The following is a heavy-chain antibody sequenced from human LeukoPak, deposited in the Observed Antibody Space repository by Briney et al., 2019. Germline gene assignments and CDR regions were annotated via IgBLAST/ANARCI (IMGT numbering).Heavy chain of an antibody. Sequence: PGGSLRLSCAASGFTFSSYSMNWVRQAPGKGLEWVSYISSSSSTIYYADSVKGRFTISRDNAKNSLYLQMNSLRAEDTAIYYCGRERAMEYSSSSGGFDYWGQGTLVTVSS. CDR2: ISSSSSTI. CDR3: GRERAMEYSSSSGGFDY. V-gene: IGHV3-48*01. D-gene: IGHD6-6*01. CDR1: GFTFSSYS. J-gene: IGHJ4*02.